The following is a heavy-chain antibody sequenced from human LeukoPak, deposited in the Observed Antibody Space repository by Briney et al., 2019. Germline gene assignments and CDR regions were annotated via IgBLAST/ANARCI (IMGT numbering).Heavy chain of an antibody. CDR3: ARVSEYLRTLDGMDV. CDR2: IYSGGDT. J-gene: IGHJ6*02. CDR1: GSSVSRNY. Sequence: PGGSLRLSCAASGSSVSRNYLTWVRQAPGKGLEWVSIIYSGGDTDYADSVKGRFTISRDNSTNTVYLQMNSLRAEDSAVYFCARVSEYLRTLDGMDVWGQGTTVTVSS. V-gene: IGHV3-66*01. D-gene: IGHD3-16*01.